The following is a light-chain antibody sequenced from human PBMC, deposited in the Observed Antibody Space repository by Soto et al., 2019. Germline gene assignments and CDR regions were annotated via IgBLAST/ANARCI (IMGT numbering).Light chain of an antibody. CDR3: QQYYSIPYS. Sequence: DIVLTQSPDSLAVSLGERATINCKSSQSVFYSSNNKNYLAWYQQKPGQPPKLLIYWASTRESGVPDRLSGSGSGADFTLTISSLRAEDVAVYYSQQYYSIPYSFGQGTNVEIK. CDR1: QSVFYSSNNKNY. J-gene: IGKJ2*01. CDR2: WAS. V-gene: IGKV4-1*01.